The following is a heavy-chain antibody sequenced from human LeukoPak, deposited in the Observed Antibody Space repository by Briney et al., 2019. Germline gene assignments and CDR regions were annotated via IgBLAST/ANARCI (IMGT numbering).Heavy chain of an antibody. V-gene: IGHV4-34*01. Sequence: PSETLSLTCVVYGGSFRGYYWSRIRQSPGKGLEWIGEINHSGSSNYNPSLKGRVSMSEDTSNNQFSLKLNSVTAADTAVYYCARGGSSGWPPYGFDPWGQGTLVTVSS. CDR3: ARGGSSGWPPYGFDP. CDR1: GGSFRGYY. CDR2: INHSGSS. J-gene: IGHJ5*02. D-gene: IGHD6-19*01.